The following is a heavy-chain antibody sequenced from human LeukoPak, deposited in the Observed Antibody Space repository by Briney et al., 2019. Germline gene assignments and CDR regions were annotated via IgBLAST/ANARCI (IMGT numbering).Heavy chain of an antibody. CDR2: ISYDGGNK. CDR3: ARDEYYYGSGTYYGPDY. Sequence: PGGSLRLSCAASGFTFSNAWMSWVRQAPGKGLEWVAVISYDGGNKYYADSAKGRFTISRDNSKNTLYLQVNSLRAEDTAVYYCARDEYYYGSGTYYGPDYWGQGTLVTVSS. D-gene: IGHD3-10*01. V-gene: IGHV3-30*03. CDR1: GFTFSNAW. J-gene: IGHJ4*02.